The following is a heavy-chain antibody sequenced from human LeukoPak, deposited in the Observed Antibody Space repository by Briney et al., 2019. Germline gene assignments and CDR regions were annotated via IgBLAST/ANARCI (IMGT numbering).Heavy chain of an antibody. Sequence: GGSLRLSCAASGFTFSSYAMSWVRQAPGKGLEWVSVIYSGGTTYYADSVKGRFTISRDNSKNILYLQMNSLRAEDTAVYYCARDQGPAALVTDAFDIWGQGTMVTVSS. V-gene: IGHV3-66*01. D-gene: IGHD6-25*01. J-gene: IGHJ3*02. CDR3: ARDQGPAALVTDAFDI. CDR1: GFTFSSYA. CDR2: IYSGGTT.